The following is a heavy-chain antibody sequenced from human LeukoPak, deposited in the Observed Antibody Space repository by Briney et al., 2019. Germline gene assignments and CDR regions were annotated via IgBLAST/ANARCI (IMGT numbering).Heavy chain of an antibody. CDR1: GYTFTSYY. D-gene: IGHD6-19*01. CDR3: AKVYDSSGWYVGFDY. V-gene: IGHV1-46*01. CDR2: INPSGGST. J-gene: IGHJ4*02. Sequence: GASVKVSCKASGYTFTSYYMHWVRQAPGQGLEWMGIINPSGGSTSYAQKFQGRVTMTRDMSTSTVYMELSSLRAEDTAVYYCAKVYDSSGWYVGFDYWGQGTLVTVSS.